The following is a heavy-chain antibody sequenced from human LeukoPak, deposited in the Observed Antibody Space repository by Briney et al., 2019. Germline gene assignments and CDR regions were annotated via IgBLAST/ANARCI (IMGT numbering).Heavy chain of an antibody. Sequence: PGGSLRLSCAASGFTFSSGAMTWVRQAPGKGLEWVSSISGSGATTYYADSVKGRFTISRDNSNNTVYLQMNSLRAEDTAVYYCAKDQSRVGASDPFDYWGQGMQVGVSS. CDR1: GFTFSSGA. CDR2: ISGSGATT. D-gene: IGHD1-26*01. J-gene: IGHJ4*02. CDR3: AKDQSRVGASDPFDY. V-gene: IGHV3-23*01.